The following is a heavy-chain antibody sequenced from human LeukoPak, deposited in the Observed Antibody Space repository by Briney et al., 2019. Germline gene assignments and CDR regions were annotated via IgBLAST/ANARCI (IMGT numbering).Heavy chain of an antibody. Sequence: GGSLRLSCAASGFTFSDHYMDWVRQAPGKGLEWVGRIRNKANSYTTEYAASVKGRFTISRDDSKNSLYLQMNSLKTEDTAVYYCARRRDGYNPFDIWGQGTMVTVSS. CDR3: ARRRDGYNPFDI. V-gene: IGHV3-72*01. CDR2: IRNKANSYTT. J-gene: IGHJ3*02. D-gene: IGHD5-24*01. CDR1: GFTFSDHY.